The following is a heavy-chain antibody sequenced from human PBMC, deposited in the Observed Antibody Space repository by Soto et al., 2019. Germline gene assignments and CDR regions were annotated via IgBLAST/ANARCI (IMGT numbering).Heavy chain of an antibody. CDR3: AKVGYSSSWYYFDY. D-gene: IGHD6-13*01. Sequence: VCRGCIGSGGWSWIQQPRGEGLECIGYIYYSGRTNYNPSLKSRATRSVGTSKNQFSLELSSVTAANTAGFYCAKVGYSSSWYYFDYWGQGILVTVSS. CDR1: RGCIGSGG. J-gene: IGHJ4*02. V-gene: IGHV4-59*01. CDR2: IYYSGRT.